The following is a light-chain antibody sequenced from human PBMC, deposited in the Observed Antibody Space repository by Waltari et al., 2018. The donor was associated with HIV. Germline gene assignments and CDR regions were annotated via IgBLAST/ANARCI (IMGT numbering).Light chain of an antibody. V-gene: IGLV7-43*01. CDR2: STN. CDR1: TGRVTTGHY. CDR3: LLYYSGVEPLWV. J-gene: IGLJ3*02. Sequence: TVVTQYPSLTVSPGGSVTLTCTFPTGRVTTGHYPIWFQLNPGQLPRPLMYSTNNIHPRLRLRFLGYLLGARAALTVSRLHLEEEADYYCLLYYSGVEPLWVFGGRTKLTVL.